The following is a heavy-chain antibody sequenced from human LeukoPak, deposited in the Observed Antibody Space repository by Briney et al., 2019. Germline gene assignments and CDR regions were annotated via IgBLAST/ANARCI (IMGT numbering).Heavy chain of an antibody. J-gene: IGHJ4*02. D-gene: IGHD6-13*01. CDR2: IYHSGST. CDR1: GGSISSSNW. V-gene: IGHV4-4*02. Sequence: SETLSLTCAVSGGSISSSNWWSWVRQPPGKGLEWIGEIYHSGSTNYNPSLKGRVTISVDKSKNRFSLKLSSVTAADTAVYYCASGTTGYSSSWYGFDYWGQGTLVAVSS. CDR3: ASGTTGYSSSWYGFDY.